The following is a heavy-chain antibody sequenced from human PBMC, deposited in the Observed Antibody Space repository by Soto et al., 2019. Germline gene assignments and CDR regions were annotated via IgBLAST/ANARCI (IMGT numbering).Heavy chain of an antibody. V-gene: IGHV1-69*13. D-gene: IGHD2-21*02. CDR2: IIPIFKTP. J-gene: IGHJ4*02. Sequence: SVKVSCKSSGGIFSSYAISWVRQAPGQGLEWMGGIIPIFKTPTYAQRFQGRITITADESTSTVYMELSSLKSDDTAVYYCANSYCGGDCYSPFDYWGQGTLVTVSS. CDR3: ANSYCGGDCYSPFDY. CDR1: GGIFSSYA.